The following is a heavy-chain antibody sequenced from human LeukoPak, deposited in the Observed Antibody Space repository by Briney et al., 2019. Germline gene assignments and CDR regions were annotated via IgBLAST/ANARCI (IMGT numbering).Heavy chain of an antibody. J-gene: IGHJ4*02. V-gene: IGHV3-48*02. CDR1: EFAFSTYN. D-gene: IGHD4-23*01. CDR2: ISTGSSTT. CDR3: AGVAAGYSVNYFDY. Sequence: GGSLRLSCAASEFAFSTYNMNWVRQAPGKGLEWVSYISTGSSTTYYADSVKGRFTISRDNVENSLYLQMNSLRDEDTAVYYCAGVAAGYSVNYFDYWGQGTLVTVSS.